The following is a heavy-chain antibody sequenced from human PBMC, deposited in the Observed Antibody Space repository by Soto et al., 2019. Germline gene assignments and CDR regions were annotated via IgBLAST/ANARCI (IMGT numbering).Heavy chain of an antibody. V-gene: IGHV3-30-3*01. Sequence: SLRLSCAASGFTFSSYAMHWVRQAPGKGLEWVAVISYDGSNKYYADSVKGRFTISRDNSKNTLYLQMNSLRAEDTAVYYCARVATIFGVVIDFDYWGQGTLVTVSS. D-gene: IGHD3-3*01. CDR3: ARVATIFGVVIDFDY. CDR1: GFTFSSYA. CDR2: ISYDGSNK. J-gene: IGHJ4*02.